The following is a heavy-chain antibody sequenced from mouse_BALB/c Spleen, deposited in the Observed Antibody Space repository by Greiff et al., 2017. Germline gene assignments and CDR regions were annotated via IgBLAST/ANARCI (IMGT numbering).Heavy chain of an antibody. V-gene: IGHV3-2*02. CDR3: ARYGYDGWYFDV. CDR1: GYSITSDYA. D-gene: IGHD2-2*01. J-gene: IGHJ1*01. Sequence: EVQLQQSGPGLVKPSQSLSLTCTVTGYSITSDYAWNWIRQFPGNKLEWMGYISYSGSTSYNPSLKSRISITRDTSKNQFFLQLNSVTTEDTATYYCARYGYDGWYFDVWGAGTTVTVSS. CDR2: ISYSGST.